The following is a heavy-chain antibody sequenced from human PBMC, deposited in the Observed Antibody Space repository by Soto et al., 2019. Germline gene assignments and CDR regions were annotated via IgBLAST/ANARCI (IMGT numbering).Heavy chain of an antibody. D-gene: IGHD3-10*01. CDR2: IWYDGSNK. Sequence: VQLVESGGGLIQPGGSLRLSCAASGFTVSSNYMSWVRQAPGKGLEWVAIIWYDGSNKYYADSVKGRFTISRDNSKNTMYLQMNSLGAEDTAMYYCAAGEPLHYRGQGTLVTVSS. CDR1: GFTVSSNY. J-gene: IGHJ4*02. CDR3: AAGEPLHY. V-gene: IGHV3-33*08.